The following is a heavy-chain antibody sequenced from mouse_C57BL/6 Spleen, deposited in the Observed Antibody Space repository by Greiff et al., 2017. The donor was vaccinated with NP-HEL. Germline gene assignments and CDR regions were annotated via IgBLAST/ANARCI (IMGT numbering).Heavy chain of an antibody. V-gene: IGHV1-5*01. J-gene: IGHJ2*01. Sequence: VQLQQSGTVLARPGASVKMSCKTSGYTFTSYWMHWVKQRPGQGLEWIGAIYPGNSDTSYNQKFKGKAKLTAVTSASTAYMELSSLTNEDSAVYYCTRENYYGTQYYFDYWGQGTTLTVSS. D-gene: IGHD1-1*01. CDR3: TRENYYGTQYYFDY. CDR2: IYPGNSDT. CDR1: GYTFTSYW.